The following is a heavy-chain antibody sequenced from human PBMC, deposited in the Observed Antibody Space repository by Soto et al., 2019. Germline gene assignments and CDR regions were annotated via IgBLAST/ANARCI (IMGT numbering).Heavy chain of an antibody. CDR3: AGAVDYDCWSGFHTPPYYFDD. CDR1: GFTFSRHT. Sequence: QVQLVESGGGVVQPGRSLRLSCAASGFTFSRHTMHWVRQAPGKGLEWVAAISADGSNTYYADSVKGRFTISSDTSMTTLYLQMNGLSSEDTAVHHSAGAVDYDCWSGFHTPPYYFDDWGRGTLVTVSS. CDR2: ISADGSNT. V-gene: IGHV3-30-3*01. D-gene: IGHD3-3*01. J-gene: IGHJ4*02.